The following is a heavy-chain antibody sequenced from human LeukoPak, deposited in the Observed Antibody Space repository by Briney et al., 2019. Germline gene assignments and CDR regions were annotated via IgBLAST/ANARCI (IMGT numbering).Heavy chain of an antibody. CDR2: ISSSSTYI. J-gene: IGHJ4*02. CDR3: VRENHGSFDY. D-gene: IGHD1-14*01. Sequence: GGSLRLSCAASGFSFSSYYVNWVRQAPGKGLEWVSCISSSSTYIYYADSVRGRFAISRDNAKNSLYLQMNSLRAEDTAVYYCVRENHGSFDYWGQGTLVTVSS. V-gene: IGHV3-21*01. CDR1: GFSFSSYY.